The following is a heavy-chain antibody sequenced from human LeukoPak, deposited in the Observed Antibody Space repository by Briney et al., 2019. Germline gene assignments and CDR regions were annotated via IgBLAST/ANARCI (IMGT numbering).Heavy chain of an antibody. Sequence: ASVKASCKASGYTLTSYHIHWVRQAPGQGLEWMGIINPSGGTTNYAQKFQGRVTMTRDTSTSTVYMELSSLRSEDTAVYYCARFAVHRRIAVTGQFGLDYWGRGTLVTVSS. CDR3: ARFAVHRRIAVTGQFGLDY. J-gene: IGHJ4*02. V-gene: IGHV1-46*01. CDR1: GYTLTSYH. D-gene: IGHD6-19*01. CDR2: INPSGGTT.